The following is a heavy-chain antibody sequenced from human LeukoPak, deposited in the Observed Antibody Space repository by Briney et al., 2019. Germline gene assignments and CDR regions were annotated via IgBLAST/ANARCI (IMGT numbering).Heavy chain of an antibody. CDR1: GFTFSSYS. D-gene: IGHD3-16*02. V-gene: IGHV3-21*01. Sequence: GGSLRLSCAASGFTFSSYSMNWVRQAPGKGLEWVSSISSSSSYIYYADSVKGRFTISRDNAKNSLYLQMNSLRAEDTAVNYCASYYDYVWGSYRYTRGPFDYWGQGTLVTVSS. CDR3: ASYYDYVWGSYRYTRGPFDY. J-gene: IGHJ4*02. CDR2: ISSSSSYI.